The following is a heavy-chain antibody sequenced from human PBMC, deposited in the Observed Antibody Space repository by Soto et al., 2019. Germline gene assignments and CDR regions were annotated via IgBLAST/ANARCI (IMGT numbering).Heavy chain of an antibody. Sequence: PSETLSLTCAVYGGSFSGYYWSWIRQPPGKGLEWIGEINHSGSTNYNPSVQGQVTISADMSISTAYLQWSSLKASDTAIYYCARRHYCRGDCTINPDYYYGMDVWGQGTTVTVSS. V-gene: IGHV4-34*01. J-gene: IGHJ6*02. CDR3: ARRHYCRGDCTINPDYYYGMDV. CDR1: GGSFSGYY. D-gene: IGHD2-21*02. CDR2: INHSGST.